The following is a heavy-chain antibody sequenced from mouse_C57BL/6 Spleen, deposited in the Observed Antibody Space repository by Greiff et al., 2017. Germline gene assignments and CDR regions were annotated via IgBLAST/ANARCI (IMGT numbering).Heavy chain of an antibody. Sequence: QVHVKQPGAELVKPGASVKMSCKASGYTFTSYWITWVKQRPGQGLEWIGDIYPGSGSTNYNEKFKSKATLTVDTSSSTAYMQLSSLTSEDSAVYYCASSLLRYAMDYWGQGTSVTVSS. V-gene: IGHV1-55*01. J-gene: IGHJ4*01. CDR1: GYTFTSYW. D-gene: IGHD2-10*01. CDR3: ASSLLRYAMDY. CDR2: IYPGSGST.